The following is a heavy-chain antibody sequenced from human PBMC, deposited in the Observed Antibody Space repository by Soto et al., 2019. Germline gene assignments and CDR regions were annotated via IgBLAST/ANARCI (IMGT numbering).Heavy chain of an antibody. J-gene: IGHJ4*02. CDR1: GFTFSSHG. CDR3: VRWADYRALGN. V-gene: IGHV3-33*01. D-gene: IGHD3-16*01. Sequence: QVQLVQSGGGVVQPGRSLGLSCEASGFTFSSHGMHWVRQAPGKGLEWAAVIWYDGSNKYYADSVKGRFTISRDNSKNTLYQQMNSLRAEDTAMYSCVRWADYRALGNWGQGTIVTVAS. CDR2: IWYDGSNK.